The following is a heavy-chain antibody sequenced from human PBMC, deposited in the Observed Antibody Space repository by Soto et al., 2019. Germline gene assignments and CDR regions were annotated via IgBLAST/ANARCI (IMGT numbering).Heavy chain of an antibody. D-gene: IGHD3-10*01. Sequence: PSETLSLTCTVSGGSISSGGYYWSWIRQHPGKGLEWIGYIYYSGSTYYNPSLKSRVTISVDTSKNQFSLKLSSVTAADTAVYYCARYRASMVRGVMPIEYWGQGTLVTVSS. J-gene: IGHJ4*02. CDR3: ARYRASMVRGVMPIEY. CDR1: GGSISSGGYY. V-gene: IGHV4-31*03. CDR2: IYYSGST.